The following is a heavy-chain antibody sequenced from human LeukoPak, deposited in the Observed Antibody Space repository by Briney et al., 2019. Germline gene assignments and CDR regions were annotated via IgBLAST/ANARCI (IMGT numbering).Heavy chain of an antibody. CDR1: GGSISSYY. CDR2: SYTSGST. D-gene: IGHD6-19*01. CDR3: ASGYSSGWPDY. J-gene: IGHJ4*02. V-gene: IGHV4-4*07. Sequence: SETLSLTCTVSGGSISSYYWSWIRQPAGKGLEWIGRSYTSGSTNYNPSLKSRVTMSVDTSKNQFSLKLSSVTAADTAVYYCASGYSSGWPDYWGQGTLVTVSS.